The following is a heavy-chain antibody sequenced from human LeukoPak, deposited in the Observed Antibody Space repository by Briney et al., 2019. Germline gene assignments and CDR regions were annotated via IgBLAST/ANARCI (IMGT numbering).Heavy chain of an antibody. CDR3: ARPTGSAYFDY. D-gene: IGHD3-10*01. J-gene: IGHJ4*02. Sequence: GGSLRLSCAASGFAFSTYSMNWVRQAPGKGLEWVSSIGSSSSYIYYADSVKGRFTISRDNAKNSPYLQMNSLRAEDTAVYYCARPTGSAYFDYWGQGTLVTVSS. CDR1: GFAFSTYS. CDR2: IGSSSSYI. V-gene: IGHV3-21*01.